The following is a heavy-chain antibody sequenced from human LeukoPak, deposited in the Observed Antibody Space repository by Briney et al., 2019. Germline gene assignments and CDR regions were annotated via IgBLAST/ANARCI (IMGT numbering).Heavy chain of an antibody. CDR2: ISAYNGNT. J-gene: IGHJ6*02. D-gene: IGHD2-2*01. Sequence: ASVKVSCKASGYTFTSYGISWVRQAPGQGLEWMGWISAYNGNTNYAQKLQGRVTMTTDTSTSTAYMELRSLRSDDTAVYYCARARGPPSKSYYYYGMDVWGQGTTVTVSS. V-gene: IGHV1-18*01. CDR1: GYTFTSYG. CDR3: ARARGPPSKSYYYYGMDV.